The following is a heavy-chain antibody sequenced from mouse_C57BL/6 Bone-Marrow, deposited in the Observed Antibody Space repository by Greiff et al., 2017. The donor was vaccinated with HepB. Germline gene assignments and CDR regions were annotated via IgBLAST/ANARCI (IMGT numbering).Heavy chain of an antibody. CDR3: ARWGLTTVDY. CDR2: INPSSGYT. D-gene: IGHD1-1*01. V-gene: IGHV1-4*01. CDR1: GYTFTSYT. Sequence: VQVVESGAELARPGASVKMSCKASGYTFTSYTMHWVKQRPGQGLEWIGYINPSSGYTKYNQKFKDKATLTADKSSSTAYMQLSSLTSEDSAVYYCARWGLTTVDYWGQGTTLTVSS. J-gene: IGHJ2*01.